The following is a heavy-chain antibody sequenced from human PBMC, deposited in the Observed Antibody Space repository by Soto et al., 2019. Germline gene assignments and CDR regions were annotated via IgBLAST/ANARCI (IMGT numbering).Heavy chain of an antibody. Sequence: SETLSLTCTVSGGSIRRGDNYWGWVRQTPGKGLEWIGYIYYRGSTYYNQSLKSRVTISVDTSMNQFSLTLTSVTAADTAVYYCARDPARGGGSYLGYFDYWGQGTPVTVS. CDR2: IYYRGST. CDR3: ARDPARGGGSYLGYFDY. V-gene: IGHV4-30-4*01. CDR1: GGSIRRGDNY. D-gene: IGHD1-26*01. J-gene: IGHJ4*02.